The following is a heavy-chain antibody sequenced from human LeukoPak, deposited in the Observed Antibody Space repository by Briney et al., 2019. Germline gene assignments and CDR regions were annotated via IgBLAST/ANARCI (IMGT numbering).Heavy chain of an antibody. V-gene: IGHV3-7*01. CDR3: ARSCGSGFYFDY. Sequence: GGSLRLSCVASEFTFTDYWMGWVRQAPGKGLEWVANINRDGSETYYMDSVKGRFTISRDNAKNLLYLQMGSLRVEDTAVYYCARSCGSGFYFDYWGQGTLVTVSS. J-gene: IGHJ4*02. CDR2: INRDGSET. CDR1: EFTFTDYW. D-gene: IGHD3-10*01.